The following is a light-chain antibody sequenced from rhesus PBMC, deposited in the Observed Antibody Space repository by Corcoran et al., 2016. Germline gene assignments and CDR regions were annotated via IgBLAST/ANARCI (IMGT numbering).Light chain of an antibody. Sequence: DIQMTQSPSSLSASVGDTVTITCRASQSFSSSLAWYQQKPGKAPKLLIYSASSLQSGVPSRFSGRKSGKDFPLTISSLQPEDIASYYCQQYYRDPPTFGGGTKVELK. V-gene: IGKV1-46*01. CDR2: SAS. CDR1: QSFSSS. CDR3: QQYYRDPPT. J-gene: IGKJ4*01.